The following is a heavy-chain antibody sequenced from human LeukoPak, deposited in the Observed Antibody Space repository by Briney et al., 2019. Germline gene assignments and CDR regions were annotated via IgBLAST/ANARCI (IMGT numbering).Heavy chain of an antibody. J-gene: IGHJ4*02. V-gene: IGHV3-30*02. D-gene: IGHD2-15*01. CDR1: GFTFSSYG. CDR3: AKDLARIGLFDY. CDR2: IRYDGSNK. Sequence: GGSLRLSCAASGFTFSSYGMHWVRQAPGKGLEWVAFIRYDGSNKYYADSVKGRFTISRDNSKNTLYLQMNSLRAEDTAVYYCAKDLARIGLFDYWGQGTLVAVSS.